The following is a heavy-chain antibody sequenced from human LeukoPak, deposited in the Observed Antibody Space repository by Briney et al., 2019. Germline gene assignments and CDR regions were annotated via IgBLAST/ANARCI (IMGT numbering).Heavy chain of an antibody. CDR3: ARARVAVAGPGWFDP. V-gene: IGHV4-34*01. J-gene: IGHJ5*02. CDR1: GGSFSGYY. Sequence: SETLSLTCAVYGGSFSGYYWSWIRQPPGKGLEWIGEINHSGSTNYNPSLKSRVTISVDTSKNQFSLKLSSVTAADTAVYYCARARVAVAGPGWFDPWGQGTLVTVSS. D-gene: IGHD6-19*01. CDR2: INHSGST.